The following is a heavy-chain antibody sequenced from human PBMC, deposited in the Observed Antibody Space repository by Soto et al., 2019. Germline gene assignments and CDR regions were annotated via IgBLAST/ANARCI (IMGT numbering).Heavy chain of an antibody. Sequence: QVQLQQWGAGLLKPSETLSLTCAVYGGSFSGYYWSWIRQPPGKGLEWIGEIKHRGSTNYNPSLKSRVTISVDTSQNPFSLKLSSVTAADTAVYYCARLYGSRGPFDYWGQGTLVTVSS. CDR2: IKHRGST. J-gene: IGHJ4*02. CDR1: GGSFSGYY. V-gene: IGHV4-34*01. CDR3: ARLYGSRGPFDY. D-gene: IGHD6-13*01.